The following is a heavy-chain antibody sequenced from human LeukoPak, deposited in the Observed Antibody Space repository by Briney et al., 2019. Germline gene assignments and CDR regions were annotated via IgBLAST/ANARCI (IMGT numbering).Heavy chain of an antibody. CDR2: ISTSGSTV. CDR1: GFTFSDYY. D-gene: IGHD5-24*01. V-gene: IGHV3-11*01. CDR3: ARIRDGYNSLDY. Sequence: GGSLRLSCAASGFTFSDYYMRWIRQAPGKGLEWVSYISTSGSTVDYADSVKGRFTISRDNAKNSLYLQMNSLRAEDTAVNYCARIRDGYNSLDYWGQGTLVTVSS. J-gene: IGHJ4*02.